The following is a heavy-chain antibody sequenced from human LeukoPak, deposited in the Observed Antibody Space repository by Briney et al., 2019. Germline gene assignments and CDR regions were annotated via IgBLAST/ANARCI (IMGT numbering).Heavy chain of an antibody. D-gene: IGHD3-10*01. Sequence: PGRSLRLSCAASGFTFSSYGMHWVRQAPGKGLEWVAVISYDGSNKYYADSVKGRFTISRDNSKNTLYLQMNSLRAEDTAVYYCARNYMVRGVGFDYWGQGPLVTVSS. V-gene: IGHV3-30*03. CDR1: GFTFSSYG. CDR3: ARNYMVRGVGFDY. CDR2: ISYDGSNK. J-gene: IGHJ4*02.